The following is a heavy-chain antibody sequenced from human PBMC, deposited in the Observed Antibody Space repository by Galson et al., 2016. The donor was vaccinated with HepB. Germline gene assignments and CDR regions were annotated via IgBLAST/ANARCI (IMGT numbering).Heavy chain of an antibody. CDR2: IYWDGEK. CDR1: GFSLRSNDVG. J-gene: IGHJ2*01. V-gene: IGHV2-5*02. Sequence: PALVKPTQTLTLTCTLSGFSLRSNDVGVAWTRQAPGKALEWLTIIYWDGEKKYIPSLRGRLTITEETSKNQVVLTLTNVDSLDTGTYYCARRPGRGDGSAFDLWGRGTLVTVSA. CDR3: ARRPGRGDGSAFDL. D-gene: IGHD5-24*01.